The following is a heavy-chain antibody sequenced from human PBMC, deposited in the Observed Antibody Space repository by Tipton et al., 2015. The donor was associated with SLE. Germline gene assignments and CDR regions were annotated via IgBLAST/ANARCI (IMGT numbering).Heavy chain of an antibody. D-gene: IGHD3-3*01. CDR3: ARENFFLEWSFDY. J-gene: IGHJ4*02. V-gene: IGHV4-39*07. CDR2: IYYSGSP. Sequence: TLSLTCTVSGGSISSSSYYWGWIRQPPGKGLEWIGSIYYSGSPYYNPSLQSRVTISVDTSKNQFSLKLSSVTAADTAVYYCARENFFLEWSFDYWGQGTLVTVSS. CDR1: GGSISSSSYY.